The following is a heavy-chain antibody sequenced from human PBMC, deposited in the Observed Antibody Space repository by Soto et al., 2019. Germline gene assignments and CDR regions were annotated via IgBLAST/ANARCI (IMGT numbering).Heavy chain of an antibody. CDR1: GDSVSSNSAA. CDR2: TYYRSKWYN. CDR3: ARDLIGYCSSTSCPLNYYGMDV. D-gene: IGHD2-2*01. J-gene: IGHJ6*02. V-gene: IGHV6-1*01. Sequence: PSQTLSLTCAISGDSVSSNSAAWNWIRQSPSRGLEWLGRTYYRSKWYNDYAVSVKSRITINPDTSKNQFSLQLNSVTPEDTAVYYCARDLIGYCSSTSCPLNYYGMDVWGQGTTVTVSS.